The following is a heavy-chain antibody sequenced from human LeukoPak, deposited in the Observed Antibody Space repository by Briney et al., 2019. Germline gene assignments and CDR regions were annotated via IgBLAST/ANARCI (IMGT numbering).Heavy chain of an antibody. CDR3: ARHYDSGTYPLDF. CDR2: IYYSGST. CDR1: GGSISSYY. Sequence: PSETLSLTCTVSGGSISSYYWSWIRQPPGKGLEWIGYIYYSGSTNYNPSLKSRVTISVDTSKNQFSLKLNSVTAAADTAVYYCARHYDSGTYPLDFWGQGILVTVSS. J-gene: IGHJ4*02. V-gene: IGHV4-59*01. D-gene: IGHD3-10*01.